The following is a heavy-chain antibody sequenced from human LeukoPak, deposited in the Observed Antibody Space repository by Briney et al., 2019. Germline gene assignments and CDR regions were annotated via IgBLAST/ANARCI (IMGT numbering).Heavy chain of an antibody. CDR1: GGTFSSYA. D-gene: IGHD3-16*01. CDR3: ASLGRRGWGGDY. J-gene: IGHJ4*02. Sequence: SVKVSCKASGGTFSSYAISWVRQAPGQGLEWMGGIIPIFGTANYAQKFQGRVTITADESTSTAYMELSSLRSEDTAVYYCASLGRRGWGGDYWGQGTLVTVSS. CDR2: IIPIFGTA. V-gene: IGHV1-69*13.